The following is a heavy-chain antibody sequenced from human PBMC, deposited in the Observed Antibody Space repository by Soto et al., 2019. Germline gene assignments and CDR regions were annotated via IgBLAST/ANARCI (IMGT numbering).Heavy chain of an antibody. CDR3: GKENSGWYDVDS. CDR1: GFTFEDFT. CDR2: ISGDGDRT. V-gene: IGHV3-43*01. D-gene: IGHD6-19*01. J-gene: IGHJ4*02. Sequence: EVQLVESGGDAVQPGGSLRLSCAASGFTFEDFTMFWVRQAPGKGLEWVSLISGDGDRTYYADSVRGRFTISRDNSKNSLFLHMNGLRPEDSALYYCGKENSGWYDVDSWGQGTLVTVSS.